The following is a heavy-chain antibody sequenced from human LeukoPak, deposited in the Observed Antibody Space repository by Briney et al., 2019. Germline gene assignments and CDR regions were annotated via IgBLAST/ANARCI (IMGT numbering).Heavy chain of an antibody. CDR1: GFTFDDYA. CDR3: AKDLAGYSYGTGDAFDI. V-gene: IGHV3-9*01. Sequence: GGSLRLSCAASGFTFDDYAMHWVRQAPGKGLEWVSGISWNSGSIGYADSVKGRFTISRDNAKNSLYLQMNSLRAEDTALYYCAKDLAGYSYGTGDAFDIWGQGTMVTVSS. D-gene: IGHD5-18*01. J-gene: IGHJ3*02. CDR2: ISWNSGSI.